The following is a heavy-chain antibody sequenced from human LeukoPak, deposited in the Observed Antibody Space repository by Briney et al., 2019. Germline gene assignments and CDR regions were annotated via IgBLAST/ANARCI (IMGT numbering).Heavy chain of an antibody. J-gene: IGHJ4*02. CDR2: IKQDGSEK. Sequence: GGSLRLSCAASGFTFSTYWMNWVRQAPGKGLEWVANIKQDGSEKYYVDSVKGRFTISRDNAKNPLYLQMNSLRSDDTAVYYCARDFGMYYYDSSGYYEDFDYWGQGTLVTVSS. CDR3: ARDFGMYYYDSSGYYEDFDY. V-gene: IGHV3-7*03. D-gene: IGHD3-22*01. CDR1: GFTFSTYW.